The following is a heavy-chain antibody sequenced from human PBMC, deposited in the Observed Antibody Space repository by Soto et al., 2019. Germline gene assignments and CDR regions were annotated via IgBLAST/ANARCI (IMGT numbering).Heavy chain of an antibody. V-gene: IGHV4-30-4*01. D-gene: IGHD3-3*01. Sequence: PSETLSLTCTVSGASISSAAHYWSWIRHPPGKGLEWIGNIYYSGNTYYNPSLKSRLIISIDTSKNQFSLKVGSVTAADTAVYYCARDNILGILYGGMDVWGQGTTVTVSS. CDR1: GASISSAAHY. CDR3: ARDNILGILYGGMDV. J-gene: IGHJ6*02. CDR2: IYYSGNT.